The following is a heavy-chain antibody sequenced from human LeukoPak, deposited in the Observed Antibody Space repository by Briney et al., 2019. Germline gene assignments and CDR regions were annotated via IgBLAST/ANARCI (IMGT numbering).Heavy chain of an antibody. CDR2: ISYDGSNK. Sequence: GGSLRLSCAASGFTFSSYAMHWVRQAPGKGLEWVAVISYDGSNKYYADSVKGRFTFSRDNSKNTLYLQMNSLRSDDTAVYYCAREVPYDSSVYYQPFDYWGQGTLVTVSS. CDR1: GFTFSSYA. J-gene: IGHJ4*02. V-gene: IGHV3-30*04. D-gene: IGHD3-22*01. CDR3: AREVPYDSSVYYQPFDY.